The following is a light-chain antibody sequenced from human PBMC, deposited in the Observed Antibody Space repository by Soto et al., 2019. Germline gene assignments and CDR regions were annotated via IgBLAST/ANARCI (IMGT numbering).Light chain of an antibody. Sequence: EIVLTQSPGTLSLSPGERATLFCRASQSVSSNYLAWYQRKPGQAPRLLIYGASSRAIDIPKRFSGSGSGTDFTLTITRLEPEDFAVYYCQQYGSSPPTFGQGTKVEI. J-gene: IGKJ1*01. CDR3: QQYGSSPPT. CDR2: GAS. CDR1: QSVSSNY. V-gene: IGKV3-20*01.